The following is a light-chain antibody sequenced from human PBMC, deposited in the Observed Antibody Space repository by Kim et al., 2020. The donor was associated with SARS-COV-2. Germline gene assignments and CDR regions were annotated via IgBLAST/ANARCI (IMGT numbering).Light chain of an antibody. Sequence: ASVGYRVTITGRSSQGISNYLAWYQQKPGGVPNLLIYAASTLQSGVPSRFSGSGSGTDFTLTISGLQPEDVATYYCQKSDSAPWTFGQGTKVDIK. CDR1: QGISNY. J-gene: IGKJ1*01. CDR2: AAS. V-gene: IGKV1-27*01. CDR3: QKSDSAPWT.